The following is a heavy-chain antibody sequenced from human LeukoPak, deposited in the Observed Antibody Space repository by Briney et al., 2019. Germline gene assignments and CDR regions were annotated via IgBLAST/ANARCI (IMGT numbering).Heavy chain of an antibody. D-gene: IGHD3-22*01. CDR3: AKGIGLYESSGYDS. CDR2: ISRSGNAI. V-gene: IGHV3-23*01. J-gene: IGHJ4*02. CDR1: GFTFSTYA. Sequence: GGPLRLSCAASGFTFSTYAMGWVRQAPGKGLEWLSYISRSGNAIYYADSMKGRFTISRDNSKNMLYLQMNSLRAEDTAVYYCAKGIGLYESSGYDSWGQGTLVTVSS.